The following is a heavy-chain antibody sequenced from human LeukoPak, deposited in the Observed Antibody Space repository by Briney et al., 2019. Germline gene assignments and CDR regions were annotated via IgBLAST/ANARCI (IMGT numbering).Heavy chain of an antibody. J-gene: IGHJ4*02. CDR2: ISSSGSTI. Sequence: GGSLRLSCAASGFTFSSYEMNWVRQAPGKGLEWVSYISSSGSTIYYADSVKGRFTISRDNAKNSLYLQMNSLRAEDTAVYYCARGRKNTYYYDSSGKWGLDYWGQGTLVTVSS. CDR3: ARGRKNTYYYDSSGKWGLDY. CDR1: GFTFSSYE. V-gene: IGHV3-48*03. D-gene: IGHD3-22*01.